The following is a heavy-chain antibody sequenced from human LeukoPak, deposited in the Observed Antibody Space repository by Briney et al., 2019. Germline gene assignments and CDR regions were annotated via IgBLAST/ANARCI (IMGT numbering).Heavy chain of an antibody. CDR1: GYSFSNNG. D-gene: IGHD3-10*01. J-gene: IGHJ4*02. CDR3: AKVHYYGSGRGYFDY. CDR2: IWNDGSKK. V-gene: IGHV3-33*06. Sequence: GGSLRLSCVASGYSFSNNGMHWVRQAPGKGLEWVAVIWNDGSKKYYADSVKGRFTISSDSSKNTLYLQLNSLRVEDTAVYYCAKVHYYGSGRGYFDYWGQGTLVTVSS.